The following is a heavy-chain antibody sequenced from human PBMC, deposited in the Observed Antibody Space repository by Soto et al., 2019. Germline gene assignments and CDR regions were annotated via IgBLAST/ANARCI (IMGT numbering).Heavy chain of an antibody. D-gene: IGHD1-26*01. V-gene: IGHV1-18*01. CDR1: GYTFTSYG. CDR2: ISAYNGNT. Sequence: ASVKVSCKASGYTFTSYGISWVRQAPGQGLEWMGWISAYNGNTNYAQKLQGRVTMTTDTSTSTAYMELRSLRSDDTAVYYCERNQWELHAFDIWGQGTMVTVSS. CDR3: ERNQWELHAFDI. J-gene: IGHJ3*02.